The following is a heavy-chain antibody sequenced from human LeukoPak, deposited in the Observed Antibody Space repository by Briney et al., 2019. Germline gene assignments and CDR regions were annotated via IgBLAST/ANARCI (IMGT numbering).Heavy chain of an antibody. CDR2: ISYSGST. J-gene: IGHJ4*02. Sequence: SETLSLTCTVSGGSISSSSYYWGWIRQPPGKGLEWIGDISYSGSTYYSPSLKSRVTTPVDTSKNQFSLKLNSVTATDTAVYYCARSAPYYDFWSGYYFIFDYWGQGTLVTVSS. CDR1: GGSISSSSYY. D-gene: IGHD3-3*01. CDR3: ARSAPYYDFWSGYYFIFDY. V-gene: IGHV4-39*01.